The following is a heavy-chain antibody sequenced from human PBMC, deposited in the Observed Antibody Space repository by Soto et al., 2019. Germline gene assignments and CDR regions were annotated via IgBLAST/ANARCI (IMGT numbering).Heavy chain of an antibody. CDR1: GFTFSSYG. CDR3: ARGGNWELQSYYYGMDV. Sequence: GGSLRLSCAASGFTFSSYGMHWVRQAPGKGLEWVAVIWYDGSNKYYADSVKGRFTISRDNSKNTLYLQMNSLRAEDTAVYYCARGGNWELQSYYYGMDVWGQGTTVTVSS. D-gene: IGHD1-26*01. CDR2: IWYDGSNK. J-gene: IGHJ6*02. V-gene: IGHV3-33*01.